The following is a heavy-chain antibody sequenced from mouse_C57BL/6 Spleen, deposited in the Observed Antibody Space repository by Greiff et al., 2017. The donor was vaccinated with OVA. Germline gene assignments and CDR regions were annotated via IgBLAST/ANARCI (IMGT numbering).Heavy chain of an antibody. CDR3: AKNRGVITTVVARYFDV. V-gene: IGHV2-5*01. J-gene: IGHJ1*03. Sequence: QVQLQQSGPGLVQPSQSLSITCTVSGFSLTSYGVHWVRQSPGKGLEWLGVIWRGGSTDYNAAFMSRLSITKDNSKSQVFFKMNSLQADDTAIYYCAKNRGVITTVVARYFDVWGTGTTVTVSS. CDR1: GFSLTSYG. CDR2: IWRGGST. D-gene: IGHD1-1*01.